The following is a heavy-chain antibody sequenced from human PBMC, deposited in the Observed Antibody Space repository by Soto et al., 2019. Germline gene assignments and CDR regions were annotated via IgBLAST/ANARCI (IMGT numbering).Heavy chain of an antibody. J-gene: IGHJ5*02. CDR2: INHSGST. V-gene: IGHV4-34*01. D-gene: IGHD2-2*01. CDR3: AREPRRYCSSTSCSYHRFEP. Sequence: SETLSLTCAVYGGSFNGYYWSWIRQPPWKGLEWIGEINHSGSTNYNPSLKSRVTISVDTSKNQFSLKLSSVTAADTAVYYCAREPRRYCSSTSCSYHRFEPCCQGTLVTVSS. CDR1: GGSFNGYY.